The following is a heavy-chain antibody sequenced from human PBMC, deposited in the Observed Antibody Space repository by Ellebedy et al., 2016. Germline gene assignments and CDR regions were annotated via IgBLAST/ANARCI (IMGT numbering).Heavy chain of an antibody. D-gene: IGHD3-16*01. CDR1: GFSLSTSGMR. Sequence: SGPTLVXPTQTLTLTCTFSGFSLSTSGMRVSWIRQPPGKALEWLARIDWDDDKFYSTSLKTRLTISKDTSKKQVVLTMTNMDPVDTATYYCARGGVSRYYFDYWGQGTLVTVSS. V-gene: IGHV2-70*04. CDR2: IDWDDDK. CDR3: ARGGVSRYYFDY. J-gene: IGHJ4*02.